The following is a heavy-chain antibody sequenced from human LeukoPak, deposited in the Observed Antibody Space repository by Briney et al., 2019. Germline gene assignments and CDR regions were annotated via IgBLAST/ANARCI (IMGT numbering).Heavy chain of an antibody. CDR1: GGSIRSSSYY. V-gene: IGHV4-39*01. Sequence: PSETLTLTCTVSGGSIRSSSYYCGWIRQPPGKGLEWIGSISYSGSPYYKSSLKSRATISVDTSKNQFSLRLSSVTAADTAAYYCARRGFYLSVRYFDLWGRGTLVTVSS. D-gene: IGHD2/OR15-2a*01. CDR3: ARRGFYLSVRYFDL. CDR2: ISYSGSP. J-gene: IGHJ2*01.